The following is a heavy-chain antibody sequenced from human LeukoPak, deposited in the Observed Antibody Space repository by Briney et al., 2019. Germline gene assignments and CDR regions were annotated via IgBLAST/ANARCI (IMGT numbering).Heavy chain of an antibody. J-gene: IGHJ4*02. CDR2: IYYSGST. CDR1: GGSISSSSYY. CDR3: ARTNCGGDCYSFDY. Sequence: SETLSLTCTVSGGSISSSSYYWGWIRQPPGKGLEWIGSIYYSGSTYYNPSLKSRVTISVDTSKNQFSLKLSSVTAADTAVYYCARTNCGGDCYSFDYWGQGTPVTVSS. D-gene: IGHD2-21*01. V-gene: IGHV4-39*01.